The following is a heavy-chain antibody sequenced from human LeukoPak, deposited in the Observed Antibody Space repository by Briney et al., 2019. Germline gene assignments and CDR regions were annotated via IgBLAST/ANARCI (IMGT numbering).Heavy chain of an antibody. Sequence: PSETLSLTCAVYGGSFSGYYWSWIRQPPGKGLEWIGEINHSGSTNYNPSLKSRVTISVDTSKNQFSLKLSSVTAADTAVYYCARVKGSWFDPWGQGTLVTVSS. J-gene: IGHJ5*02. V-gene: IGHV4-34*01. CDR1: GGSFSGYY. CDR3: ARVKGSWFDP. D-gene: IGHD2-15*01. CDR2: INHSGST.